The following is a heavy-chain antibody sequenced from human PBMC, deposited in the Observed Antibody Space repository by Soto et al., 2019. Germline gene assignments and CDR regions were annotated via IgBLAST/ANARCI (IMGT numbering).Heavy chain of an antibody. D-gene: IGHD2-21*01. Sequence: SETLSLTCTVSGGSISSSIYYWGWIRQPPGKGLEWIGSIYYSGSTYYNPSLKSRVTISVDTSKNQFSLKLSSVTAADTAVYYCATHVIYFDYWGQGSLVTVSS. V-gene: IGHV4-39*01. CDR1: GGSISSSIYY. CDR3: ATHVIYFDY. CDR2: IYYSGST. J-gene: IGHJ4*02.